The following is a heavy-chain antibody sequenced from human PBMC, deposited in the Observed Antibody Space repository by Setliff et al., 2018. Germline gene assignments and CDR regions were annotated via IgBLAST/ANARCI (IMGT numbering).Heavy chain of an antibody. CDR1: GGTFSSSA. CDR3: AKSMTTVTTGGNEAFDI. J-gene: IGHJ3*02. D-gene: IGHD4-17*01. V-gene: IGHV1-69*13. Sequence: PGASVKVSCKASGGTFSSSAISWVRQAPGQGLEWVGRIIPFFGTANSAQKFQGRVTITAGGSATTAYMELSSLRAEDTAVYYCAKSMTTVTTGGNEAFDIWGQGTMVTVSS. CDR2: IIPFFGTA.